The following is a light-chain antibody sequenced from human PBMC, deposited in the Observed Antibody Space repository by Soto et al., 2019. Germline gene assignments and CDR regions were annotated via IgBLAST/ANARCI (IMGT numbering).Light chain of an antibody. J-gene: IGKJ5*01. CDR3: QQYGSSPTT. V-gene: IGKV3-20*01. CDR1: QSVGKY. CDR2: DAS. Sequence: EIVMTQSPATLSLSPVERATLSFRASQSVGKYLVWYQQKPGQAPRLLIYDASNRATGIPARFSGSGSGTDFTLTISRLEPEDFAVYYCQQYGSSPTTFGQGTRLEIK.